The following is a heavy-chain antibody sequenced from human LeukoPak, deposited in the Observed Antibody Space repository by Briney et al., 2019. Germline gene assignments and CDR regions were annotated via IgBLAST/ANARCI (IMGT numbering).Heavy chain of an antibody. CDR3: ARGSIRFLEWSARGFDP. CDR2: ISAYNGNT. V-gene: IGHV1-18*01. CDR1: GYTFTSYG. J-gene: IGHJ5*02. Sequence: ASVKVSCKASGYTFTSYGISWVRQAPGQGLEWMGWISAYNGNTNYAQKLQGRVTMTTDTSTSTAYMELRSLRSDDTAVYYCARGSIRFLEWSARGFDPWDQGTLVTVSS. D-gene: IGHD3-3*01.